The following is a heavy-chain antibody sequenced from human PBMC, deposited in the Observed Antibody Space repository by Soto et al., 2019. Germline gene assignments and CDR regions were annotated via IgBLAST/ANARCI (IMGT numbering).Heavy chain of an antibody. Sequence: PGGSLRLSCAASGFTFSSYAMHWVRQAPGKGLEWVAVISYDGSNKYYADSVKGRFTISRDNSKNTLYLQMNSLRAEDTAVYYCARAEDIVATISAFDIWGQGTMVTVSS. D-gene: IGHD5-12*01. V-gene: IGHV3-30-3*01. CDR1: GFTFSSYA. CDR2: ISYDGSNK. CDR3: ARAEDIVATISAFDI. J-gene: IGHJ3*02.